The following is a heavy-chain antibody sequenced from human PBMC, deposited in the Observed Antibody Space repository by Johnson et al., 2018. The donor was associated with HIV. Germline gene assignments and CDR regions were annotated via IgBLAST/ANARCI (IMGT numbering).Heavy chain of an antibody. D-gene: IGHD4-23*01. CDR3: AKSPAKDHGGNSGAFDI. Sequence: QAQLVESGGGVVQPGRSLRLSCGASGFTFSSYAMHWVRQAPGKGLEWVAVISYVGSNKYYADSVKGRFTITRDNSKNTLYLKMNSLRAEDTAVYYCAKSPAKDHGGNSGAFDIWGQGTLVTVSS. J-gene: IGHJ3*02. V-gene: IGHV3-30*04. CDR1: GFTFSSYA. CDR2: ISYVGSNK.